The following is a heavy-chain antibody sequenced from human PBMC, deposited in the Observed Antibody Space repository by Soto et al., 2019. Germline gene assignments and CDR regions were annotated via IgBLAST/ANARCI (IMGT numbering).Heavy chain of an antibody. D-gene: IGHD3-3*01. Sequence: GGSLRLSCAASGFTFSSYSMNWVRQAPGKGLEWVSYISSSSSTIYYADSVKGRFTISRDNAKNSLYLQMNSLRDEDTAVYYCAREPPLPYYDHLTGGFHPWGQEALANISS. CDR1: GFTFSSYS. CDR2: ISSSSSTI. J-gene: IGHJ5*02. CDR3: AREPPLPYYDHLTGGFHP. V-gene: IGHV3-48*02.